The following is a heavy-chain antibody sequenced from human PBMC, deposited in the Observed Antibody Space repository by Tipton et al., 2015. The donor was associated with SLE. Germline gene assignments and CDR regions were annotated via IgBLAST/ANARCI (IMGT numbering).Heavy chain of an antibody. D-gene: IGHD6-13*01. CDR3: ARGRIAAAGTINWFDP. Sequence: TLSLTCTVSGDSISNYYWSWIRQPPGKGLEWIGYIYYSGYTNYNPSLKSRLTISLDTSKNQFSLKLSSVTAADMAVYYCARGRIAAAGTINWFDPWGQGTLVTVSS. CDR2: IYYSGYT. CDR1: GDSISNYY. J-gene: IGHJ5*02. V-gene: IGHV4-59*01.